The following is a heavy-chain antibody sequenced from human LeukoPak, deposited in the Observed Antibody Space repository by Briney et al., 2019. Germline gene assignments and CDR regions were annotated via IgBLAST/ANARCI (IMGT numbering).Heavy chain of an antibody. Sequence: ASVKVSCKASGYTFTSYDINWVRQAPGQGLEWMGWINPNSGGTNYAQKFQGRVTMTRDTSISTAYMELSRLRSDDTAVYYCALRKPIDYWGQGTLVTVSS. D-gene: IGHD1-14*01. J-gene: IGHJ4*02. V-gene: IGHV1-2*02. CDR2: INPNSGGT. CDR1: GYTFTSYD. CDR3: ALRKPIDY.